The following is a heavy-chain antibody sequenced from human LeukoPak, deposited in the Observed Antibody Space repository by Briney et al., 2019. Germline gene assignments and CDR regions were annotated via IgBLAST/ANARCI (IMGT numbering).Heavy chain of an antibody. D-gene: IGHD1-26*01. CDR3: TRDRSASGSQNY. CDR1: GYTFTSYG. CDR2: ISPYNGNT. V-gene: IGHV1-18*01. Sequence: ASVKVSCKTSGYTFTSYGIGWVRQAPGQGLEWMAWISPYNGNTNYAQKLQGRVTVTTDTYTTTVYMELRSLRSDDTAMYYCTRDRSASGSQNYWGQGTLVTVSS. J-gene: IGHJ4*02.